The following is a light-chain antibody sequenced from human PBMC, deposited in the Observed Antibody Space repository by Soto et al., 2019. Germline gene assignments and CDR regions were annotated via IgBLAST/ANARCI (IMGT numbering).Light chain of an antibody. CDR1: QSISIY. CDR3: QQRNNWPPEIT. Sequence: EIVLTQSPATLSLSPGERATLSFRASQSISIYLAWYQQKPVQAPRLPIYDASNGATGIPARFSGSGSGTDFTLTISSLEPEDFAVYYCQQRNNWPPEITFGQGTRLEIK. CDR2: DAS. V-gene: IGKV3-11*01. J-gene: IGKJ5*01.